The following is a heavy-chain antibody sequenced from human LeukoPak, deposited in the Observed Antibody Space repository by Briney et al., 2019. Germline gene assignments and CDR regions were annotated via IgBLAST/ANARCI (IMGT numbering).Heavy chain of an antibody. CDR3: AKDPRTLERPYYFDY. CDR1: GFTFSSYG. D-gene: IGHD1-1*01. J-gene: IGHJ4*02. V-gene: IGHV3-30*18. Sequence: GGSLRLSCAASGFTFSSYGMHWVRQAPGKGLEWVAVISYDGSNKYYADSVKGRFTISRDNSKNTLYLQMNSLRAEDTAVYYCAKDPRTLERPYYFDYWGQGTLVTVSS. CDR2: ISYDGSNK.